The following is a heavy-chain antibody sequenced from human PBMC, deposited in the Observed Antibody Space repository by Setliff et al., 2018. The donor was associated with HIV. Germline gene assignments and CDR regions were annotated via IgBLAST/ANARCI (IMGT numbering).Heavy chain of an antibody. Sequence: SETLSLTCTVSGGSISSGSYYWSWIRQPAGKGLEWIGRIYTSGSTNYNPSLKSRVTMSLDTSRNQFSLKLNSVTAADSAVYFCTRDRYANGWLYFDYWGPGILVTVSS. J-gene: IGHJ4*02. CDR2: IYTSGST. V-gene: IGHV4-61*02. CDR1: GGSISSGSYY. D-gene: IGHD2-2*01. CDR3: TRDRYANGWLYFDY.